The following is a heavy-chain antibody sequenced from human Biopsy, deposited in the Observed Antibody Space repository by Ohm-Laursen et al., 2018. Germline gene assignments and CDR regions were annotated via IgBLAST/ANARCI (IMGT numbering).Heavy chain of an antibody. CDR1: GFTFDDYG. J-gene: IGHJ3*02. CDR2: ISWDGSSR. V-gene: IGHV3-43D*04. D-gene: IGHD1-1*01. Sequence: SLRLSCSASGFTFDDYGMHWVRQRPGKGLEWVSLISWDGSSRDYADSVKGRFTISRDNAKNTLYLQMNSLGVEDSAVYYCARDIYYITNWRAFDMWGQGTMVTVAS. CDR3: ARDIYYITNWRAFDM.